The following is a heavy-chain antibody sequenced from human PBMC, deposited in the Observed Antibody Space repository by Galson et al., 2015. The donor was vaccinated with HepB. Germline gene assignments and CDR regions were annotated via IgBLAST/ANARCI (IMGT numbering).Heavy chain of an antibody. CDR3: AHSLPYDFGSPYFIVGAETFDP. J-gene: IGHJ5*02. Sequence: PALVKPTQTLTLTCTFSGFSLNTSRVGVAWIRQPPGKALEWLALIYWTDDKRYNPYLESRLTVTKDTPKNQVVLTLTNVDPVDTATYYCAHSLPYDFGSPYFIVGAETFDPWGQGIQVTVAS. D-gene: IGHD3-3*01. V-gene: IGHV2-5*01. CDR2: IYWTDDK. CDR1: GFSLNTSRVG.